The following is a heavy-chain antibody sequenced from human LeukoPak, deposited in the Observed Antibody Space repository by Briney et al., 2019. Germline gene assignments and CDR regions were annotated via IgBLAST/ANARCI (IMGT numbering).Heavy chain of an antibody. V-gene: IGHV3-30-3*01. CDR2: ISYDGSNK. CDR1: GFTFSSYA. J-gene: IGHJ4*02. D-gene: IGHD4-17*01. CDR3: ARASPIYGDYPNFDY. Sequence: GGSLRLSCAASGFTFSSYAMHWVRQAPGKGLEWVAVISYDGSNKYYADSVKGRFTISRDNSKNTLYLQMNSLRAEVTAVYYCARASPIYGDYPNFDYWGQGTLVTVSS.